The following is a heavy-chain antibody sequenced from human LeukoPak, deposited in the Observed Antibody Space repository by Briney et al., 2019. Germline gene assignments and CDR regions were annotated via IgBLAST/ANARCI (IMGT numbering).Heavy chain of an antibody. CDR2: IYYSGST. D-gene: IGHD2-15*01. CDR1: GGSISSYY. CDR3: ARRGKVCSGGSCYVARGFNWLDP. V-gene: IGHV4-59*01. J-gene: IGHJ5*02. Sequence: PSETLSLTCTVSGGSISSYYWSWIRQPPGKGLEWIGYIYYSGSTNYNPSLKSRVTISVDTSKNQFSLKLSSVTAADTAVYYCARRGKVCSGGSCYVARGFNWLDPWGQGTLVTVSS.